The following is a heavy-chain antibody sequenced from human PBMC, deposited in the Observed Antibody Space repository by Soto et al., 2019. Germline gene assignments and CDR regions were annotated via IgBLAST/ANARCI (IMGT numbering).Heavy chain of an antibody. CDR3: ARTAWFHRGGMDV. CDR1: GYSFTSYW. D-gene: IGHD3-10*01. Sequence: PGESLKISCKGSGYSFTSYWIGWVRPMPGKGLEWMGIIYPGDSDTRYSPSFQSKVTISADKSISTAYLQWSSLKASDTAMYYCARTAWFHRGGMDVWGQGTTVTVSS. V-gene: IGHV5-51*01. J-gene: IGHJ6*02. CDR2: IYPGDSDT.